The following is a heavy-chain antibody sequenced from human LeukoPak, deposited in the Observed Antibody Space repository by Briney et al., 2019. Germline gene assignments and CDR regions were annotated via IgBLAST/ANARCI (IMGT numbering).Heavy chain of an antibody. D-gene: IGHD2/OR15-2a*01. Sequence: ASETLSLTCTVSGGSISSYYWSWIRQPPGKGLEWIGYIYYSGSTNYNPSLKSRVTISVDTSKNQFSLKLSSVTAADTAVYYCARGERGVIAFDPWGQGTLVTVSS. CDR2: IYYSGST. CDR3: ARGERGVIAFDP. CDR1: GGSISSYY. V-gene: IGHV4-59*01. J-gene: IGHJ5*02.